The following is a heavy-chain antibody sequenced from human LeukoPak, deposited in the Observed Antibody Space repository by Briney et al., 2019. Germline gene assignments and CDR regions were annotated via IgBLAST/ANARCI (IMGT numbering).Heavy chain of an antibody. CDR1: GYTFTSYY. CDR3: ARDSALRFLEWLPRYYFDY. CDR2: INPSGGST. D-gene: IGHD3-3*01. Sequence: ASVKVSCKASGYTFTSYYMHWVRQAPGQGLEWMGIINPSGGSTSYAQKFQGRVTMTRDTSTSTVYMELSSLRSGDTAVYYCARDSALRFLEWLPRYYFDYWGQGTLVTVSS. J-gene: IGHJ4*02. V-gene: IGHV1-46*01.